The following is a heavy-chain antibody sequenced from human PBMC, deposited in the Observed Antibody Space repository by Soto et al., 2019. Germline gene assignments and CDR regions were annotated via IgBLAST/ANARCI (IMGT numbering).Heavy chain of an antibody. Sequence: SETLSLTCTVSGGSSISRRSYWGLIRQPAGKGLEWVGSIYSLGNTYYNPSLGSRVTISVATSKNQFSLKLRSVTAADTAVFYCAGLYPYESSGYHLNYWGQGALVTVSS. V-gene: IGHV4-39*01. CDR2: IYSLGNT. CDR3: AGLYPYESSGYHLNY. J-gene: IGHJ4*02. D-gene: IGHD3-22*01. CDR1: GGSSISRRSY.